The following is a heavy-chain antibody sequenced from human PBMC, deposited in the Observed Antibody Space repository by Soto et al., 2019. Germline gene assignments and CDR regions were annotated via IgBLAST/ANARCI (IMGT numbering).Heavy chain of an antibody. CDR1: GFTVSSNY. J-gene: IGHJ4*02. V-gene: IGHV3-53*04. Sequence: EVQLVESGGGLVQPGGSLRLSCAASGFTVSSNYMSWVRQAPGKGLEWVSVIYSGGSTYYADSVKGQFTISRHNSKNTLYLQMNSLRAEDTAVYYCAMIVVVTAYYFDYWGQGTLVTVSS. CDR3: AMIVVVTAYYFDY. D-gene: IGHD3-22*01. CDR2: IYSGGST.